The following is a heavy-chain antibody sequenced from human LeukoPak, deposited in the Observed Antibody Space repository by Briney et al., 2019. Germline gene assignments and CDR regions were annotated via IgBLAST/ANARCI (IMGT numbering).Heavy chain of an antibody. J-gene: IGHJ4*02. V-gene: IGHV1-69*04. CDR1: GGTFSSYA. CDR2: IIPILGIA. Sequence: SVKVSCKASGGTFSSYAISWVRQAPGQGLEWMGRIIPILGIANYAQKFQGRVTITADKSTSTAYMELSSLRPEDTAVYYCARDMSRDGYNQDWGQGTLVTVSS. D-gene: IGHD5-24*01. CDR3: ARDMSRDGYNQD.